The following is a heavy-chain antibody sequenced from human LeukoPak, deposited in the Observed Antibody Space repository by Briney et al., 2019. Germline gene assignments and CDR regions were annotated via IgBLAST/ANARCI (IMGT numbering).Heavy chain of an antibody. Sequence: PGGSLRLSCAASGFTFSSYSMNWVRQAPGKGLEWVSCISSSSSYIYYADSVKGRFTISRDNAKNSLYLQMNSLRAEDTAVYYCARDPYDILTGSNFDYWGQGTLVTVSS. CDR1: GFTFSSYS. CDR2: ISSSSSYI. V-gene: IGHV3-21*04. CDR3: ARDPYDILTGSNFDY. D-gene: IGHD3-9*01. J-gene: IGHJ4*02.